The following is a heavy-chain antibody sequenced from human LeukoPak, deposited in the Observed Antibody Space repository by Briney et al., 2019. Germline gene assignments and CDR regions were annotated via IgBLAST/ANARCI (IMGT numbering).Heavy chain of an antibody. CDR3: ARDRGLYSGYDLSYFDY. J-gene: IGHJ4*02. Sequence: GGSLRLSCAASGFTFSSYGMHWVRQAPGKGLEWVAVIWYDGSNKYYADSVKGRFTISRENSKNTLYLQMNSLRAEDTAVYYCARDRGLYSGYDLSYFDYWGQGTLVTVSS. CDR1: GFTFSSYG. V-gene: IGHV3-33*01. D-gene: IGHD5-12*01. CDR2: IWYDGSNK.